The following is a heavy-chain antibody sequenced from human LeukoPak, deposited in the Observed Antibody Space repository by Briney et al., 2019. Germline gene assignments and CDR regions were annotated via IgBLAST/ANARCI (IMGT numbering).Heavy chain of an antibody. D-gene: IGHD3-22*01. CDR3: AREVLDSSGYYSSWYFDL. V-gene: IGHV4-30-2*01. CDR2: IYHSGST. J-gene: IGHJ2*01. Sequence: TLSLTCAVSGGSISSGGYSWSWIRQPPGKGLEWIGYIYHSGSTYYNPSLKSRVTVSVDRSKNQFSLKLSSVTAADTAVYYCAREVLDSSGYYSSWYFDLWGRGTLVTVSS. CDR1: GGSISSGGYS.